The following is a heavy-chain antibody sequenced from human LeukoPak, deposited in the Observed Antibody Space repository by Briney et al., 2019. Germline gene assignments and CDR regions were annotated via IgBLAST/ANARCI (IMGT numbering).Heavy chain of an antibody. CDR1: GGSFSGYY. V-gene: IGHV4-34*01. J-gene: IGHJ4*02. CDR2: INHSGST. Sequence: PSETLSLTCAVYGGSFSGYYWSWIRQPPGKGLEWIGEINHSGSTNYNPSLKSRVTISVDTSKNQFSLKLSSVTAADTAVYYCAGYHAYGVTTPPLGYWGQGTLVTVSS. CDR3: AGYHAYGVTTPPLGY. D-gene: IGHD4-17*01.